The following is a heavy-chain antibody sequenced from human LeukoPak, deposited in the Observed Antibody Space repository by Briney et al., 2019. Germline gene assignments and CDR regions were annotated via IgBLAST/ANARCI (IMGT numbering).Heavy chain of an antibody. J-gene: IGHJ5*02. D-gene: IGHD3-16*01. CDR1: GYTFTSYY. V-gene: IGHV1-46*01. Sequence: ASVKLSCKASGYTFTSYYMHWVRQAPGQGLEWMGLISPSSGSTNYAQKFQGRVTMTGDTSTSTVYMELSSLRSEDTAVYYCARDPLALGSGPLGAWGQGTLVTVSS. CDR2: ISPSSGST. CDR3: ARDPLALGSGPLGA.